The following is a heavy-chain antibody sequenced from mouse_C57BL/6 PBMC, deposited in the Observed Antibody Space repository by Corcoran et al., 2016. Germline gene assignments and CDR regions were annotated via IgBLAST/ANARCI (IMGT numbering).Heavy chain of an antibody. CDR3: ARTGVSNWFAY. J-gene: IGHJ3*01. CDR1: GYTFTSYD. D-gene: IGHD2-5*01. Sequence: QVQLQQSGPELVKPGASVKLSCKASGYTFTSYDINWVKQRPGQGLEWIGWIYPRDGSTKYNEKFKGKDTLTVDTSSSTAYMELHSLTSEDSAVYFCARTGVSNWFAYWGQGTLVTVSA. V-gene: IGHV1-85*01. CDR2: IYPRDGST.